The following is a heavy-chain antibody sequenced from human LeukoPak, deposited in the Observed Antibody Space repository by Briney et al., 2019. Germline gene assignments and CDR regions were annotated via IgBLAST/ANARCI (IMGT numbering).Heavy chain of an antibody. D-gene: IGHD6-13*01. CDR1: GYTFTGYY. J-gene: IGHJ4*02. CDR3: ARDDTAAAAADY. V-gene: IGHV1-2*02. CDR2: INPNSGGT. Sequence: GASVKVSCKASGYTFTGYYMHWVRQAPGQGVEWMGWINPNSGGTNYAQKFQGRVTMTRDTSISTAYMELSRLRSDDTAVYYCARDDTAAAAADYWGQGTLVTVSS.